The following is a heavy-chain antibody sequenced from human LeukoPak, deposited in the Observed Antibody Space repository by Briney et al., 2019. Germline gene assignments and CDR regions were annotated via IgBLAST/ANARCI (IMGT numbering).Heavy chain of an antibody. J-gene: IGHJ4*02. CDR3: ANSIDFDYGDYYFDY. V-gene: IGHV4-61*02. D-gene: IGHD4-17*01. CDR2: ISSSGST. CDR1: GDSISSGDYY. Sequence: PSETLSLTCTVSGDSISSGDYYWSWIRQPAGKGLEWIGRISSSGSTNYNPSLKSRVTISLDTSKNQFSLKLSSVTAADTAVYYCANSIDFDYGDYYFDYWGQGALVTISS.